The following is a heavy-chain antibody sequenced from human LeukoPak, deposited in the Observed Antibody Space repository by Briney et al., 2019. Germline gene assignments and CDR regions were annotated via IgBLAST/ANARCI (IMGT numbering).Heavy chain of an antibody. CDR3: ARDPPQGLLWFGESENWFDP. CDR2: IIPIFGTA. V-gene: IGHV1-69*01. CDR1: GGTFSSYA. J-gene: IGHJ5*02. D-gene: IGHD3-10*01. Sequence: GASVKVSCKASGGTFSSYAISWVRQAPGQGLEWIGGIIPIFGTANYAQKFQGRVTITADESTSTAYMELSSLRSEDTAVYYCARDPPQGLLWFGESENWFDPWGQGTLVTVSS.